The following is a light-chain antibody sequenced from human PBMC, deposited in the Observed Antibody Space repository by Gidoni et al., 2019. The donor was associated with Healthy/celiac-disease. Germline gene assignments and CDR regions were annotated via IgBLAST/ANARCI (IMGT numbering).Light chain of an antibody. Sequence: DIQMTQSPSTLSASVGDRVTIPCRASQSISSWLAWYQQKPGKAPKLLIYDASSLESGVPSRFSGSGSGTEFTLTISSLQPDDFANYYCQQYNSYWTFGQGTKVEIK. CDR1: QSISSW. CDR2: DAS. V-gene: IGKV1-5*01. J-gene: IGKJ1*01. CDR3: QQYNSYWT.